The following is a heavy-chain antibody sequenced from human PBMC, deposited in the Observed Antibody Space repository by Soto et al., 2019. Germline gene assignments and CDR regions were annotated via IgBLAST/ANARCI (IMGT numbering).Heavy chain of an antibody. V-gene: IGHV1-18*04. CDR3: ARVTISLKFGVVISYFDY. CDR2: ISAYNGNT. J-gene: IGHJ4*02. Sequence: ASLKASCKASRYTFPSYGMRWGRQAPEQGLEWMGWISAYNGNTNYAQKLQGRGTMTTDTSTSTAYMELRSLGPDDTAVYYCARVTISLKFGVVISYFDYWGQGTLVTVSS. D-gene: IGHD3-3*01. CDR1: RYTFPSYG.